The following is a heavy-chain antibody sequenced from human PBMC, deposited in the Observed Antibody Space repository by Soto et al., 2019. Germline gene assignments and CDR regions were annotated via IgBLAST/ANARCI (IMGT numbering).Heavy chain of an antibody. CDR2: IIPIFGTA. CDR3: ARVLVPAAIDYYYGMDV. Sequence: SVKVSCKASGGTFSSYAISWVRQAPGQGLEWMGGIIPIFGTANYAQKFQGRVTITADESTSTAYMELSSLRSEDTAVYYCARVLVPAAIDYYYGMDVWGQGTTVTVSS. J-gene: IGHJ6*02. CDR1: GGTFSSYA. V-gene: IGHV1-69*13. D-gene: IGHD2-2*01.